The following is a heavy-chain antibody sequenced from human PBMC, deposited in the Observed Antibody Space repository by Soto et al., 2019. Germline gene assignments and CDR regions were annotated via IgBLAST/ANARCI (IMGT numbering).Heavy chain of an antibody. Sequence: GASVKVSCKTSGFMFTSSAVQWVRQARGQRLEWIGWLVVGSGNTNYAQHFQERVTLTRDMSTGTAYMELSSLRSEDTAVYYCAAVPGLRFFKWLPSYFDYWGRGTLVTVSS. D-gene: IGHD3-3*01. V-gene: IGHV1-58*01. CDR3: AAVPGLRFFKWLPSYFDY. CDR2: LVVGSGNT. CDR1: GFMFTSSA. J-gene: IGHJ4*02.